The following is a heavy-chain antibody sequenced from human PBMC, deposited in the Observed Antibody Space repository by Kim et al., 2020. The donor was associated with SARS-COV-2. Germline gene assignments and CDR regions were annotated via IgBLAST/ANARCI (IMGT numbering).Heavy chain of an antibody. CDR1: GGSFSGYY. J-gene: IGHJ6*02. V-gene: IGHV4-34*01. D-gene: IGHD3-10*01. Sequence: SETLSLTCAVYGGSFSGYYWSWIRQPPGKGLEWIGEINHSGSTNYNPSLKSRVTVSVDTSKNQFSLKLSSVTAADTAVYYCASFAGARYYYYYGMDVWGQGTTVTVSS. CDR2: INHSGST. CDR3: ASFAGARYYYYYGMDV.